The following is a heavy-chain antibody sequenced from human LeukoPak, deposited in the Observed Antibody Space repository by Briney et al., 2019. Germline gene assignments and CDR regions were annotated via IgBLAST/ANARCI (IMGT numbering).Heavy chain of an antibody. Sequence: GESLKISCKGSGYSFTSYWIGWVRQMPGKGLEWMGIIYPGDSDTRYSPSFQGQVTISADKSISTAYLQWSSLKASDTAMYYCARHTPMPSSGWYGTGDYWGQGTLVTVSS. V-gene: IGHV5-51*01. J-gene: IGHJ4*02. CDR3: ARHTPMPSSGWYGTGDY. D-gene: IGHD6-19*01. CDR2: IYPGDSDT. CDR1: GYSFTSYW.